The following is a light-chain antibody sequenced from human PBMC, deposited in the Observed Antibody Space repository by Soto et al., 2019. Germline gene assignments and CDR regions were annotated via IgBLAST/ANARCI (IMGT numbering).Light chain of an antibody. V-gene: IGKV3-20*01. CDR1: QSVSSSY. CDR2: DTS. Sequence: SGCTLSPGTLSLSPGERATLSCRASQSVSSSYLVWYQQKPGQAPRLLIYDTSSRATGIPDRFSGSGSGTDFTLTISRLEPEDFTVYYCQQYAGSPWTFGQGTKVAIK. J-gene: IGKJ1*01. CDR3: QQYAGSPWT.